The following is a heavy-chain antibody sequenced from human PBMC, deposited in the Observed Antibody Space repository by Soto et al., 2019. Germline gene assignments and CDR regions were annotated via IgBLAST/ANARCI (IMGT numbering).Heavy chain of an antibody. V-gene: IGHV1-2*02. J-gene: IGHJ5*02. CDR2: INANNGGA. D-gene: IGHD6-25*01. CDR1: GYTFTDYH. CDR3: AREGGSETLQPSYNWFDT. Sequence: ASVKVSCKASGYTFTDYHIHWVRQAPGQGLEFMGWINANNGGAGSAQQFQGRVTVTRDTSITTVYMELCNLRSDDTAADYCAREGGSETLQPSYNWFDTWGQGTLVTVSS.